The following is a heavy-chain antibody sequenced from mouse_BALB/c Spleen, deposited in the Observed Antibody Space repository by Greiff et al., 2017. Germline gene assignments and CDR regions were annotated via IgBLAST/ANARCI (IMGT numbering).Heavy chain of an antibody. J-gene: IGHJ1*01. Sequence: EVKVEESGGGLVQPGGSLRLSCATSGFTFTDYYMSWVRQPPGKALEWLGFIRNKANGYTTEYSASVKGRFTISRDNSQSILYLQMNTLRAEDSATYYCARDGYYVDWYFDVWGAGTTVTVSS. CDR1: GFTFTDYY. CDR3: ARDGYYVDWYFDV. D-gene: IGHD2-3*01. CDR2: IRNKANGYTT. V-gene: IGHV7-3*02.